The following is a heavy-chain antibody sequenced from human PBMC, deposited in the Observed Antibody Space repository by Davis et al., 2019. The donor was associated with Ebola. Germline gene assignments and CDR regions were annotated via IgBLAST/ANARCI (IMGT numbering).Heavy chain of an antibody. CDR2: IYSAGTT. D-gene: IGHD6-19*01. CDR3: ARDALLPEYSSPSLGRGY. CDR1: GFIVSNNY. V-gene: IGHV3-66*02. Sequence: GESLKISCAASGFIVSNNYMSWVRQAPTKGLEWVSVIYSAGTTDYADSVKGRFTMSRDNSKNTLYLHMNSLRPEDTAVYYCARDALLPEYSSPSLGRGYWGQGTLVTVSS. J-gene: IGHJ4*02.